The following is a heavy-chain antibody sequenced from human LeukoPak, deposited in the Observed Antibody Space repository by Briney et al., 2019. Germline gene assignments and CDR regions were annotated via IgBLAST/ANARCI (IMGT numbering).Heavy chain of an antibody. CDR3: ARGAGYGDYGGDFDY. V-gene: IGHV1-18*01. Sequence: ASVKVSCKASGYTFTSYGISWVRQAPGQGLEWMGWISAYNGNTNYAQKLQGRVTMTTDTSTSTAYMELRSLRSDDTAVYYCARGAGYGDYGGDFDYWGQGTLVTVSS. CDR1: GYTFTSYG. CDR2: ISAYNGNT. J-gene: IGHJ4*02. D-gene: IGHD4-17*01.